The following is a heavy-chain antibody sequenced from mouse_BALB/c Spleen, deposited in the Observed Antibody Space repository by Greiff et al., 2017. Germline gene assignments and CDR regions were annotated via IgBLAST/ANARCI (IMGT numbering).Heavy chain of an antibody. Sequence: EVQRVESGGGLVKPGGSLKLSCAASGFTFSSYAMSWVRQSPEKRLEWVAEISSGGSYTYYPDTVTGRFTISRDNAKNTLYLEMSSLRSEDTAMYYCARDPHPYAMDYWGQGTSVTVSS. J-gene: IGHJ4*01. CDR1: GFTFSSYA. V-gene: IGHV5-9-4*01. CDR3: ARDPHPYAMDY. CDR2: ISSGGSYT.